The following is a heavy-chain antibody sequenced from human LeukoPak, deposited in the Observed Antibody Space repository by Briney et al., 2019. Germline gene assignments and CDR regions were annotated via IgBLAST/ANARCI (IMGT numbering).Heavy chain of an antibody. CDR3: ARDPAGWPNWFDP. J-gene: IGHJ5*02. CDR2: IYTSGST. CDR1: GGFISSYY. Sequence: SETLSLTCTVSGGFISSYYWSWIRQPAGKGLEWIGRIYTSGSTSYNPSLKSRVTMSVDTSKNQFSLKLSFVTAADTAVYYCARDPAGWPNWFDPWGQGTLVTVSS. D-gene: IGHD5-24*01. V-gene: IGHV4-4*07.